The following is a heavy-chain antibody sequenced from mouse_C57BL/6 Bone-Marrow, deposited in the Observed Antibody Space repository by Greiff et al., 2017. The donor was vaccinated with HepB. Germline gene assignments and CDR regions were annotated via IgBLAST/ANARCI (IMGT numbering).Heavy chain of an antibody. CDR1: GFNIKDDY. Sequence: VQLQQSGAELVRPGASVKLSCTASGFNIKDDYMHWVKQRPEQGLEWIGWIDPENGDTEYASKFQGKATITADTSSNTPYLQLSSLTSEDTAVYYCTTSYLVYYYAMDYWGQGTSVTVSS. J-gene: IGHJ4*01. D-gene: IGHD5-5*01. V-gene: IGHV14-4*01. CDR2: IDPENGDT. CDR3: TTSYLVYYYAMDY.